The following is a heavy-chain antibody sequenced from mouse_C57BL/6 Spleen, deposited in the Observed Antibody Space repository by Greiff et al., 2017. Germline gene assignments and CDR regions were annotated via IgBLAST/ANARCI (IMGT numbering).Heavy chain of an antibody. CDR1: GYAFTNYL. V-gene: IGHV1-54*01. CDR3: ARGVRALYFDY. CDR2: INPGSGGT. Sequence: QVQLQQSGAELVRPGTSVKVSCKASGYAFTNYLIEWVKQRPGQGLEWIGVINPGSGGTNYNEKFQGKATLTADKSSSTAYMQLSSLTSEDSAVYFCARGVRALYFDYWGQGTTLTVSS. D-gene: IGHD3-3*01. J-gene: IGHJ2*01.